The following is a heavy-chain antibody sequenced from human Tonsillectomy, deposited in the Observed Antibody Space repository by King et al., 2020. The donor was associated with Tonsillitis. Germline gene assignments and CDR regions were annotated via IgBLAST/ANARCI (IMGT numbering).Heavy chain of an antibody. V-gene: IGHV1-69*01. CDR1: GGTFSSNA. J-gene: IGHJ5*02. CDR2: IIPMFGTA. Sequence: HVQLVQSGAEVKKPGSSVKVSCKASGGTFSSNAISWVRQAPGQGPEWMGGIIPMFGTANYAQKFQGRVTIIADESTTTAYMDLSSLTSEDTAVYYCARDISPDITRPTWFDPWGQGTLVTVSS. CDR3: ARDISPDITRPTWFDP. D-gene: IGHD3-16*02.